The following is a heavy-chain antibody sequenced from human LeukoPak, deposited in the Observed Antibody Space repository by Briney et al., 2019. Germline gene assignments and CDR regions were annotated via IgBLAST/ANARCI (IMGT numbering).Heavy chain of an antibody. V-gene: IGHV2-70*11. D-gene: IGHD2-15*01. CDR1: GFSLSTSGMC. Sequence: SGPALVKPTQTLTLTCTFSGFSLSTSGMCVSWIRQPPGKALEWLARIDWDDDKYYSTSLKTRLTISKDTSKNQVVLTMTNMDPVDTATYYCARTTPGSRLVGDYYYMDVWGKGTTVTVSS. CDR3: ARTTPGSRLVGDYYYMDV. CDR2: IDWDDDK. J-gene: IGHJ6*03.